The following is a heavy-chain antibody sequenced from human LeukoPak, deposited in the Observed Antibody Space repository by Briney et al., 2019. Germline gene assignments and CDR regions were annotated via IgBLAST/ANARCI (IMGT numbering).Heavy chain of an antibody. Sequence: ASVKVSCKASGYTFTSYDLNWVRQATGQGLEWIGWMNPNSGDTGYAQKFQGGVTLTRSTSIGTAYMELRSLTSEDTAVYYCARDYGGNSGWFDPWGQGTLVTVSS. J-gene: IGHJ5*02. V-gene: IGHV1-8*01. CDR1: GYTFTSYD. D-gene: IGHD4-23*01. CDR2: MNPNSGDT. CDR3: ARDYGGNSGWFDP.